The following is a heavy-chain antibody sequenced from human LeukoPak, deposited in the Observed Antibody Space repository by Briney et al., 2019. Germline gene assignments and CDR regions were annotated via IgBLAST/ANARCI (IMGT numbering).Heavy chain of an antibody. CDR1: GFIFSSYA. D-gene: IGHD3-10*01. J-gene: IGHJ4*02. Sequence: GGSLRLSCAASGFIFSSYAMYWVRQAPGKGLEYVSAISSNGGSTYYANSVKGRFTISRDNSKNTLYLQMGSLRTEDVAVYYCARKDGEGAMVRGSPDYWGQGTLVTVSS. V-gene: IGHV3-64*01. CDR3: ARKDGEGAMVRGSPDY. CDR2: ISSNGGST.